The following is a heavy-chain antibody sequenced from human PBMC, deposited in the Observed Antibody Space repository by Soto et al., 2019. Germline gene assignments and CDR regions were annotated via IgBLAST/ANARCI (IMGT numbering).Heavy chain of an antibody. CDR3: TSCRGYCTGLVAYDI. CDR1: EFTFANAF. V-gene: IGHV3-15*07. Sequence: DVQLVESGGGLIKPGGSLRLSCTASEFTFANAFMNWVRQAPGKGLEWIGRIRTKTYGEAVDYAAPVKGRFTISRDDSKDTMHLQMNSLKIEDTAVYYCTSCRGYCTGLVAYDIWGQGTMVTVSS. D-gene: IGHD2-8*02. CDR2: IRTKTYGEAV. J-gene: IGHJ3*02.